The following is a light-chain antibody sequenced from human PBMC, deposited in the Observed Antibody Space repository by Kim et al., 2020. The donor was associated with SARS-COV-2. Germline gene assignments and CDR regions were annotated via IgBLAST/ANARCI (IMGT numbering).Light chain of an antibody. J-gene: IGKJ1*01. CDR2: DAS. CDR1: QGISNS. V-gene: IGKV1-27*01. CDR3: QKYNSAPWT. Sequence: DIQMTQSPSSLSASVGDRVTITCRASQGISNSLAWYQQKPGKGPKVLIYDASTLQSGVPSRFSGSGSGTDFTLTISSLQPEDVATYYCQKYNSAPWTLGQGPKVDIK.